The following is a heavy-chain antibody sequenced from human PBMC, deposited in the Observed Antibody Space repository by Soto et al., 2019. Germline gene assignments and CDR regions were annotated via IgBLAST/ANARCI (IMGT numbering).Heavy chain of an antibody. V-gene: IGHV1-18*01. CDR2: ISAYNGDT. D-gene: IGHD6-13*01. CDR1: GYTFTKYS. CDR3: ARDHAGSGWFLFDY. J-gene: IGHJ4*02. Sequence: ASVKVSCKTSGYTFTKYSISWVRQAPGQGLEWMGWISAYNGDTKYAQKLQGRVTLTTDASTSTAYMELRSLTSDDTAMYYCARDHAGSGWFLFDYWGQGTLVTVSS.